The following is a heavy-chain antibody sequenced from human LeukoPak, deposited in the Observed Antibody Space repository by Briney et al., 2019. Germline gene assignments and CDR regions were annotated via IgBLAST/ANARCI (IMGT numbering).Heavy chain of an antibody. Sequence: PGGSLRLSCAASGFTVSSNYMSWVRQAPGKGLEWVSVIYSGGSTYYADSVKGRFTISRDNSKNTLSLQMNSLRAEDTAVYYCAKGLNGYGSGSYSHLDAFDIWGQGTLVTVSS. J-gene: IGHJ3*02. D-gene: IGHD3-10*01. CDR2: IYSGGST. CDR3: AKGLNGYGSGSYSHLDAFDI. V-gene: IGHV3-53*01. CDR1: GFTVSSNY.